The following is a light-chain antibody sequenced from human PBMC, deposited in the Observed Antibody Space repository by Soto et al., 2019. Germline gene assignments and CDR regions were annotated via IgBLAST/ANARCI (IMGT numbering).Light chain of an antibody. Sequence: QSALTQPPSASGSPGQSVTISCTGTSSDAGGYNYVSWYQQHPGKAPKLMIYEVSKRPSGVPDRFSGSKSGNTASLTVSGLQAEDEADYYCSSYAGSNNFEVFGTGTKVTVL. CDR1: SSDAGGYNY. CDR3: SSYAGSNNFEV. V-gene: IGLV2-8*01. J-gene: IGLJ1*01. CDR2: EVS.